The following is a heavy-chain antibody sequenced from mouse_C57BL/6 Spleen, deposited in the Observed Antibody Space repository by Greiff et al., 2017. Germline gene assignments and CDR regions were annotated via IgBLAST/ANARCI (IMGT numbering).Heavy chain of an antibody. Sequence: QVQLKQSGAELVRPGASVTLSCKASGYTFTDYEMHWVKQTPVHGLEWIGAIDPETGGTAYNQKFKGKAILTADKSSSTAYMELRSLTSEDSAVYYCTPIYYGYDGFAYWGQGTLVTVSA. CDR2: IDPETGGT. CDR3: TPIYYGYDGFAY. V-gene: IGHV1-15*01. CDR1: GYTFTDYE. J-gene: IGHJ3*01. D-gene: IGHD2-2*01.